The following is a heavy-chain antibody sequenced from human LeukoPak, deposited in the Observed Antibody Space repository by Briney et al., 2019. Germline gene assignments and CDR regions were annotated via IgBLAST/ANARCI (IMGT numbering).Heavy chain of an antibody. CDR3: ARTKSSGSYPDY. CDR1: GGSFSGYY. Sequence: SETLSLTCAVHGGSFSGYYWSWIRQPPGKGLEWIGEINHSGSTNYNPSLKSRVTISVDTSKNQFSLKLSSVTAADTAVYYCARTKSSGSYPDYWGQGTLVTVSS. J-gene: IGHJ4*02. V-gene: IGHV4-34*01. CDR2: INHSGST. D-gene: IGHD3-22*01.